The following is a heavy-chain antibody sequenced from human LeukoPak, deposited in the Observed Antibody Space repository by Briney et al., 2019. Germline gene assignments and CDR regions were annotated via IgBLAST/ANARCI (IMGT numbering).Heavy chain of an antibody. J-gene: IGHJ4*02. Sequence: GRSLRLSCAASGFIFSNYGMHWVRQAPGKGLEWVAVIWYDGSNKYYADSVKGRFTISRDNAKNSLYLQMNSLRAEDTAVYYCARDRSYGTLFDYWGQGTLVTVSS. CDR3: ARDRSYGTLFDY. V-gene: IGHV3-33*01. CDR1: GFIFSNYG. CDR2: IWYDGSNK. D-gene: IGHD5-18*01.